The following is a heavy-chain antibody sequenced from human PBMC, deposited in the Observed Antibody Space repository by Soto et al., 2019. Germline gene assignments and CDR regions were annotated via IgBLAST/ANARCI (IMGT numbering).Heavy chain of an antibody. D-gene: IGHD1-20*01. Sequence: SEPLSFTCSVSGGSVDSSYWTWIRQPAGKGLEWIGRIFSSGTTNYNPSLKSRLTLSVDTSKNMISLKLISVTAADTATYYCARELVSYNSNWFDPWGRGTVVTVSS. CDR3: ARELVSYNSNWFDP. CDR1: GGSVDSSY. V-gene: IGHV4-4*07. J-gene: IGHJ5*02. CDR2: IFSSGTT.